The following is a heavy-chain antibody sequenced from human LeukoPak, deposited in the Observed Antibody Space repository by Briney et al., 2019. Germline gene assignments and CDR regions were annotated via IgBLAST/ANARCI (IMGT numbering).Heavy chain of an antibody. J-gene: IGHJ4*02. Sequence: GSLRLSCIASGFTFSNFGMHWVRQAPGKGLEWVAFIRYDGSIKYYADSVKGRFTISRDKSKNTVFMLMNSLRAEDTAVYYCARDSEEWSIDYWGQGTLVTVSS. CDR3: ARDSEEWSIDY. D-gene: IGHD3-3*01. CDR1: GFTFSNFG. V-gene: IGHV3-30*02. CDR2: IRYDGSIK.